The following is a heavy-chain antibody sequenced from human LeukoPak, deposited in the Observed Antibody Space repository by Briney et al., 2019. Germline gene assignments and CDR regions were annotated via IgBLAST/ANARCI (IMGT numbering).Heavy chain of an antibody. V-gene: IGHV3-30-3*01. CDR1: GFTFSSYA. Sequence: GGSLRPSCAASGFTFSSYAMHWVRQAPAKGLEWVAVISYDGSNKYYADSVKGRFTISRDNSKNTLYLQMNSLRAEDTAVYYCARDPTVVVPAALKYYYYYYGMDVWGQGTTVTVSS. CDR2: ISYDGSNK. J-gene: IGHJ6*02. CDR3: ARDPTVVVPAALKYYYYYYGMDV. D-gene: IGHD2-2*01.